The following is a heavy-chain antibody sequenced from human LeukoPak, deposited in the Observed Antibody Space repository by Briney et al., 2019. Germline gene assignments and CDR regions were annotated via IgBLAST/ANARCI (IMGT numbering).Heavy chain of an antibody. CDR1: EFTFTSYE. CDR3: ARGPSIAARYDAFDI. CDR2: ISSSGNTI. V-gene: IGHV3-48*03. J-gene: IGHJ3*02. D-gene: IGHD6-6*01. Sequence: WGSLTLSCAASEFTFTSYELNWVRQAPGKGLEWVSYISSSGNTISYADSVKGRFTISRDNAKNSLYLQVISLRAEDTAVYYCARGPSIAARYDAFDIWGQGTTVNVSS.